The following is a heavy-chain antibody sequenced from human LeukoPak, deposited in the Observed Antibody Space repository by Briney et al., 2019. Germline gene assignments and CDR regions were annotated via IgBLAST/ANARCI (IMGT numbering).Heavy chain of an antibody. CDR2: ISGSGGST. CDR3: AKDPWEGRGGYYYFYFDY. J-gene: IGHJ4*02. CDR1: GFTFSSYA. D-gene: IGHD3-22*01. V-gene: IGHV3-23*01. Sequence: GGSLRLSCAASGFTFSSYAMSWVRQAPGKGLEWVSAISGSGGSTYYADSVKGRFTISRDNSKNTLYLQMNNLRAEDTAVYYCAKDPWEGRGGYYYFYFDYWGQGTLVTVSS.